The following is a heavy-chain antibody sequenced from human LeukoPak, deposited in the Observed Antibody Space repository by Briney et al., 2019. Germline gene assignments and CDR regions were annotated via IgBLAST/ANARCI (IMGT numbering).Heavy chain of an antibody. CDR1: GYTFTGYY. V-gene: IGHV1-2*02. Sequence: ASVKVSCKASGYTFTGYYMHWVRQAPGQGLEWMGWINPNSGGTNYAQKFRGRVTMTRDTSISTAYMELSRLRSDDTAVYYCAREGSSWYVHNWFDPWGQGTLVTVSS. CDR3: AREGSSWYVHNWFDP. J-gene: IGHJ5*02. CDR2: INPNSGGT. D-gene: IGHD6-13*01.